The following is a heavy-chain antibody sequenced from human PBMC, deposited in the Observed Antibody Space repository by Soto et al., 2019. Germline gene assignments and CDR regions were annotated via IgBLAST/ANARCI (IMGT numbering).Heavy chain of an antibody. CDR2: ISYDGSNK. D-gene: IGHD6-19*01. J-gene: IGHJ4*02. V-gene: IGHV3-30-3*01. CDR1: GFTFSSYA. Sequence: QAQLVESGGGVVQPGRSLRLSCAASGFTFSSYAMHWVRQAPGKGLEWVAVISYDGSNKYYADSVKGRFTISRDNSKNTLYLQMNSLRAEDTAVYYCARDINQWLATTLDYWGQGTLVTVSS. CDR3: ARDINQWLATTLDY.